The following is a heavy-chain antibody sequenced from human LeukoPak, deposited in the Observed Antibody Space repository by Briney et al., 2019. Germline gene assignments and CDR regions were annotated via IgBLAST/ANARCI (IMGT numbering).Heavy chain of an antibody. CDR2: IYYSGTT. D-gene: IGHD3-3*02. CDR3: ARHLRSFPDY. J-gene: IGHJ4*02. V-gene: IGHV4-59*08. Sequence: SETLSLTCTFSGDSIRSYYWSWIRQPPGKGLEWLGYIYYSGTTNYNPSLKSRLTMSLDASKKHLSLRLTSVSAADTAVYYCARHLRSFPDYWGQGTLVTVSS. CDR1: GDSIRSYY.